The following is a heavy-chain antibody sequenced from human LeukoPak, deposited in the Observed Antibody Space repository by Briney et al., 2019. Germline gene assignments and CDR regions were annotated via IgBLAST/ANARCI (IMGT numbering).Heavy chain of an antibody. CDR3: ARDAAAAGTDDAFDI. V-gene: IGHV1-69*13. D-gene: IGHD6-13*01. CDR1: GGTFSSYA. J-gene: IGHJ3*02. CDR2: IIPIFGTA. Sequence: ASVKVSCKASGGTFSSYAISWVRQAPGQGLEWMGGIIPIFGTAIYAQKFQGRVTITADESTSTAYMELSSLRSEDTAVYYCARDAAAAGTDDAFDIWGQGTMVAVSS.